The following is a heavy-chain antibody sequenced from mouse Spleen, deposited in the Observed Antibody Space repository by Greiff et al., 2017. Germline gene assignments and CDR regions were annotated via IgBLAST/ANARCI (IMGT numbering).Heavy chain of an antibody. D-gene: IGHD2-14*01. V-gene: IGHV5-6-2*01. CDR2: INSNGGST. J-gene: IGHJ1*01. CDR3: ARRGYDGGPWYFDV. Sequence: EVKVVESGGGLVKPGGSLKLSCAASGFTFSSYAMSWVRQTPEKRLEWVAAINSNGGSTYYPDTVKDRFTISRDNAKNTLYLQMSSLRSEDTALYYCARRGYDGGPWYFDVWGAGTTVTVSS. CDR1: GFTFSSYA.